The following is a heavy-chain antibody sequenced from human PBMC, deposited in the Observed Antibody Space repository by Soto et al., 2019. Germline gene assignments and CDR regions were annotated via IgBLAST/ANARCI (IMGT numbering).Heavy chain of an antibody. V-gene: IGHV4-34*01. CDR1: GGSFSGYY. D-gene: IGHD6-6*01. CDR2: INHSGST. CDR3: ARLVPYYYYYMDV. J-gene: IGHJ6*03. Sequence: SETLSLTCAVYGGSFSGYYWSWIRQPPGKGLEWIGEINHSGSTNYNPSLKSRVTISVDASKNQFSLKLSSVTAADTAVYYCARLVPYYYYYMDVWGKGTTVTVSS.